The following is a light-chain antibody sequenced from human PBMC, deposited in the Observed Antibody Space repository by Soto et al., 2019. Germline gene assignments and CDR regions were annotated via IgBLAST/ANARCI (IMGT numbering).Light chain of an antibody. Sequence: DIQMTQSPSSLSASVGDRVTITCRASQSISSYLNWYQQKPGKAPKLLIYAASSLQSGVPSRFSGSGSGTDFTLTISSLQPEDFATYYCQQRYSTLPTVGQGTKVDIK. CDR2: AAS. CDR1: QSISSY. J-gene: IGKJ1*01. V-gene: IGKV1-39*01. CDR3: QQRYSTLPT.